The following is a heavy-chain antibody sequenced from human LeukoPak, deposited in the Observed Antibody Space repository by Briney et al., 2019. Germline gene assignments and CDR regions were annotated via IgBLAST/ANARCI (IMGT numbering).Heavy chain of an antibody. CDR2: IYYTGNT. Sequence: SETLSLTCAVSGVSISSSYSYWGWIRQPPGMGLEWIGSIYYTGNTYYNASLKSQVSISIDTSKNQFSLKLTSVTAADTAVYYCARQTGSGLFILPGGQGTLVTVSS. CDR3: ARQTGSGLFILP. CDR1: GVSISSSYSY. J-gene: IGHJ4*02. V-gene: IGHV4-39*01. D-gene: IGHD3/OR15-3a*01.